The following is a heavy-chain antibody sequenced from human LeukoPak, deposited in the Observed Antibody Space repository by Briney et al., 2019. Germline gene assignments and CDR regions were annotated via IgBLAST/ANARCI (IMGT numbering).Heavy chain of an antibody. D-gene: IGHD2-2*01. CDR1: GGSLSSSSYH. CDR3: ARHRRVVLVVPVARGDYFDY. V-gene: IGHV4-39*01. CDR2: MSYSGAT. Sequence: SETLSLTCTVSGGSLSSSSYHWGWIRHSRGEGLRWITSMSYSGATYYNPSLQSRVTISVDTSKNQFSLKLYSVTAADTAVYYCARHRRVVLVVPVARGDYFDYLGQGTLVTVSS. J-gene: IGHJ4*02.